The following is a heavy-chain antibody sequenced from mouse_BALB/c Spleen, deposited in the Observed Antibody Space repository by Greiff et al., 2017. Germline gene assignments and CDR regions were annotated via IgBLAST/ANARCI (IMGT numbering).Heavy chain of an antibody. CDR2: ISYGGST. Sequence: EVQLVESGPGLVKPSQSLSLTCTVTGFSITSYYAWNWLRQFPGNKLGGMGYISYGGSTSYTPSLKSRISITRDTTKNQFFLQLNSVTTEDTATYYCARGGYWYFDVGGAGTTVTVSS. CDR1: GFSITSYYA. CDR3: ARGGYWYFDV. V-gene: IGHV3-2*02. J-gene: IGHJ1*01.